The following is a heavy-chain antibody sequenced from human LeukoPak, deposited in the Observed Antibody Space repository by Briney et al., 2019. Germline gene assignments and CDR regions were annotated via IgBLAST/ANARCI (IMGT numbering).Heavy chain of an antibody. D-gene: IGHD4-17*01. CDR1: GYTFTSYY. Sequence: GASVKVSCKASGYTFTSYYMHWVRQAPGQGLEWMGIINPSGGSTSYAQKFQGRVTMTRDMSTSTVYMELSSLRSEDTAVYYCARVGPLNDYGDYWYFDLWGRGTLVTVSS. CDR2: INPSGGST. J-gene: IGHJ2*01. CDR3: ARVGPLNDYGDYWYFDL. V-gene: IGHV1-46*01.